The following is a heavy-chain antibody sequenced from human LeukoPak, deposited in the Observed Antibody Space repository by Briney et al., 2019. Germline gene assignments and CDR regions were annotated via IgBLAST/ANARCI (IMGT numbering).Heavy chain of an antibody. J-gene: IGHJ4*02. CDR1: GFTFSSFA. D-gene: IGHD5-18*01. V-gene: IGHV3-23*01. CDR2: IFPTSRVI. CDR3: ATYRQVMLPFES. Sequence: GGSLRLSCAASGFTFSSFAMIWVRQPPGKGLEWVSSIFPTSRVIHYADSVRGRFTISRDNSKSTLSLQMNSLRAEDTAIYYCATYRQVMLPFESWGQGTLVTVSS.